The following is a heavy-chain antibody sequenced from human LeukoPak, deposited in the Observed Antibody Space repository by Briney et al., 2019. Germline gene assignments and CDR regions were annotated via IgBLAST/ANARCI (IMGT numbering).Heavy chain of an antibody. CDR3: ARTRSSGGLYYFDY. D-gene: IGHD6-6*01. CDR2: IKQDGSEK. J-gene: IGHJ4*02. CDR1: GFTFSSYW. Sequence: GGSLRLSCAASGFTFSSYWMSWVRQAPGKGLEWVANIKQDGSEKYYVDSVKGRFTISRDNAKNSLYLQMNSLRAEDTAVYYCARTRSSGGLYYFDYWGQGTLLTVSS. V-gene: IGHV3-7*01.